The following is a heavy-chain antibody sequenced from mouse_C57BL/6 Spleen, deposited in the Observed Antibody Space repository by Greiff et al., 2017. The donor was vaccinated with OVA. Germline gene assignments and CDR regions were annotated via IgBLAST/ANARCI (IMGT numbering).Heavy chain of an antibody. CDR3: ARRGSSYGYFDY. V-gene: IGHV5-6*01. CDR2: ISSGGSYT. D-gene: IGHD1-1*01. J-gene: IGHJ2*01. Sequence: EVHLEESGGDLVKPGGSLKLSCAASGFTFSSYGMSWVRQTPDKRLEWVATISSGGSYTYYPDSVKGRFTISRDNAKNTLYLQMSSLKSEDTAMYYCARRGSSYGYFDYWGQGTTLTVSS. CDR1: GFTFSSYG.